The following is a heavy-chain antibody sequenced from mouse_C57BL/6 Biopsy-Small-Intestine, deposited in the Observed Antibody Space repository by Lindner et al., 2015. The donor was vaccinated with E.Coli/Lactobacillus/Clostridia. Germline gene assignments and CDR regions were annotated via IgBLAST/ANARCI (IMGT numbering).Heavy chain of an antibody. D-gene: IGHD2-2*01. V-gene: IGHV1-4*01. Sequence: VQLQESGAELARPGASVKMSCKASGYTFTSYTMHWVKQRPGQGLEWIGYINPSSGYTKYNQKFKDKATLTADKSSSTAYMQLSSLTSEDSAVYYCARVMVTGYWGQGTTLTVSS. CDR1: GYTFTSYT. CDR2: INPSSGYT. J-gene: IGHJ2*01. CDR3: ARVMVTGY.